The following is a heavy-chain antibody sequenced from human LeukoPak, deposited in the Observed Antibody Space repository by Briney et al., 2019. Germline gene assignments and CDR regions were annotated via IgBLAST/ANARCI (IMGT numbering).Heavy chain of an antibody. D-gene: IGHD2-2*01. J-gene: IGHJ3*02. CDR2: IYYSGST. V-gene: IGHV4-59*08. CDR1: GGSISSYY. Sequence: PSETLSLTCTVSGGSISSYYWSWIRQPPGKGLEWIGYIYYSGSTNYNPSLKSRVTISVDTSKNQFSLKLSSVTAADTAVYYCARHSGRYCSSTSCHRLAFDIWGQGTMVTVSS. CDR3: ARHSGRYCSSTSCHRLAFDI.